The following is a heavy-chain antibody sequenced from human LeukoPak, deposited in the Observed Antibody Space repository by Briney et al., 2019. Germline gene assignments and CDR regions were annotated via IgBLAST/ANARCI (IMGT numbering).Heavy chain of an antibody. Sequence: GASVKVSCKASGGTFSSYAISWVRQAPGQGLEWMGRIIPILGIANYAQKFQGRVTITADKSTSTAYMELSSLRSEDTAVYYCARGRFSYDSSGYPKPHYFDYWGQGTLVTVSS. V-gene: IGHV1-69*04. CDR1: GGTFSSYA. CDR2: IIPILGIA. CDR3: ARGRFSYDSSGYPKPHYFDY. J-gene: IGHJ4*02. D-gene: IGHD3-22*01.